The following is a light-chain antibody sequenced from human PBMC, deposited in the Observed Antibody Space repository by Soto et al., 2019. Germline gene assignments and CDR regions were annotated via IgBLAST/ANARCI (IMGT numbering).Light chain of an antibody. Sequence: DIQMTQSSASLSASVEDRVIITCRASQSISNHLNWYQQKPGKAPKLLIFAASSLQSGVPSRFSGSRSGPDFTLTSSSLQPEDFATYYCQQSYSSPPTFGQGTKVDIK. J-gene: IGKJ1*01. V-gene: IGKV1-39*01. CDR3: QQSYSSPPT. CDR1: QSISNH. CDR2: AAS.